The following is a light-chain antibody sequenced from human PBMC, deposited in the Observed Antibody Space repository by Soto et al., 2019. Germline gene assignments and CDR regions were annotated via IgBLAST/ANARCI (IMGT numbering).Light chain of an antibody. J-gene: IGKJ2*01. CDR1: HSISSL. V-gene: IGKV1-5*01. CDR3: QEYNTFSFT. Sequence: DIQMTQSPSTLSASVGDRVTITCRASHSISSLLAWYQQKPGKAHKVIIYDISNLESGVPSRFSGNESGTEFTLTISSLQPEDFATSYCQEYNTFSFTFGQGTRLEI. CDR2: DIS.